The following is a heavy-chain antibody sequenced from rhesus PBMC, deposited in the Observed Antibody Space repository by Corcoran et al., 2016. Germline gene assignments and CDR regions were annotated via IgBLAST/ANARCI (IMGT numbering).Heavy chain of an antibody. D-gene: IGHD2-33*01. CDR2: VNGTTVLA. J-gene: IGHJ4*01. CDR3: ATESVAHS. Sequence: QVQLRESGPGLVKASETLSLTCIVYGVPISNSWWSWVRQSPGKGLEWIGEVNGTTVLAFYNPSLQSRVTLSLGASQNQVFLRWSVRTAADTAGYFCATESVAHSWGQGILVTVSS. CDR1: GVPISNSW. V-gene: IGHV4-80*01.